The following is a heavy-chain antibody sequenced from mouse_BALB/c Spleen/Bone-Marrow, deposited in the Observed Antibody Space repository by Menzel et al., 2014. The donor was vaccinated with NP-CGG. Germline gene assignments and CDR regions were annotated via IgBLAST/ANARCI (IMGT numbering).Heavy chain of an antibody. V-gene: IGHV5-17*02. CDR2: ISSGSSTV. Sequence: EVMLVESGGGLVQPGGPRKLSCAASGFTFSSFGMHWVRQAPEKGLEWVAYISSGSSTVYYADKVMGRFTISRDNPKNTLFLQMTSLRSEDTAMYYCARSGSSSGYFDYWGQGTTLTVSS. D-gene: IGHD1-1*01. CDR3: ARSGSSSGYFDY. CDR1: GFTFSSFG. J-gene: IGHJ2*01.